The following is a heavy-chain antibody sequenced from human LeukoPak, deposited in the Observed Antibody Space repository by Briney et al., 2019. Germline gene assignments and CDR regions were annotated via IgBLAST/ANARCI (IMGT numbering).Heavy chain of an antibody. CDR2: IYYSGST. D-gene: IGHD5-18*01. CDR3: ARGGYSYDY. V-gene: IGHV4-39*07. Sequence: SETLSLTCTVSGGSISSSSYYWGWIRQPPGKGLEWTGSIYYSGSTYYNPSLKSRVTISVDTSKNQFSLKLSSVTAADTAVYYCARGGYSYDYWGQGTLVTVSS. J-gene: IGHJ4*02. CDR1: GGSISSSSYY.